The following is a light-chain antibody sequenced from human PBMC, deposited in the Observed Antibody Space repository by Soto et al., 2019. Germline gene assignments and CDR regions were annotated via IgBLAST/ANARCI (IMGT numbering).Light chain of an antibody. CDR3: MHRMEFPFT. CDR2: TLS. Sequence: DIVMTQTPLSLPVTPGEPASISCRSSQSLLDSEDGDTYLDWYLQRPGQSPQLLIYTLSYRDSVVPDRFSCSGSGTDFTLRISRVEAEDVGVYYCMHRMEFPFTFGPGTKVDIK. J-gene: IGKJ3*01. CDR1: QSLLDSEDGDTY. V-gene: IGKV2-40*01.